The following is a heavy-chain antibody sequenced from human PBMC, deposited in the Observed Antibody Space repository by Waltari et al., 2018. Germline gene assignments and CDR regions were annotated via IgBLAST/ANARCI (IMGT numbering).Heavy chain of an antibody. V-gene: IGHV4-61*02. J-gene: IGHJ6*04. CDR3: ARDGRGGEPMDV. D-gene: IGHD1-26*01. CDR2: IYTSGST. Sequence: QVQLQESGPGLVKPSQTLSLTCTVSGGSISSGSYYWSWIRQPAGKGLEWIGRIYTSGSTNYNPPLKSRVTISVDTSKNQFSLKLSSVTAADTAVYYCARDGRGGEPMDVWGKGTTVTVSS. CDR1: GGSISSGSYY.